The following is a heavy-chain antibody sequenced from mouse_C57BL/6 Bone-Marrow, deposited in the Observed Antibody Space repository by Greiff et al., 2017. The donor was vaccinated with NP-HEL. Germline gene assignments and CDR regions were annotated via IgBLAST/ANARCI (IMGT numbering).Heavy chain of an antibody. D-gene: IGHD2-4*01. CDR2: IDPSDSYT. CDR1: GYTFTSYW. Sequence: VQLQQPGAELVKPGASVKLSCKASGYTFTSYWMQWVKQRPGQGLEWIGEIDPSDSYTNYNQKFKGKATLTVDTSSSTAYMQLSSLTSEDSAVYYCARTWELRRGPHFDYWGQGTTLTVSS. J-gene: IGHJ2*01. CDR3: ARTWELRRGPHFDY. V-gene: IGHV1-50*01.